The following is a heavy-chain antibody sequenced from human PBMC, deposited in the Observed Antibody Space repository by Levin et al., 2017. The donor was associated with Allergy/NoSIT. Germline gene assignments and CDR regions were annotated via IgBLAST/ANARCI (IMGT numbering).Heavy chain of an antibody. V-gene: IGHV4-59*01. D-gene: IGHD3-10*01. J-gene: IGHJ6*02. CDR3: ARDKIIMLRGDTYYYGMDV. CDR1: GDSISGSY. Sequence: SQTLSLPCTVSGDSISGSYWSWIRQAPGKGLEWIGHIYYSGSTNYNPSFKSRTTLSVDMSRNQFSLKLSSVTAGDTAVYYCARDKIIMLRGDTYYYGMDVWGQGTTVTVSS. CDR2: IYYSGST.